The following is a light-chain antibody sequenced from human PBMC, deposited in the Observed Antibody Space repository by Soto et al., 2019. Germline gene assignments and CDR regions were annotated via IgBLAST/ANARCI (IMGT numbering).Light chain of an antibody. Sequence: EIVLTQSPATLSLSPGERATLSCRASQSVSSYLAWYQQKPGQAPRLLMYDISNRATGIPARFSGSGSGTDFTLTISSLEPEDFAVYYCPQRSNWPITFGQGTRLEI. CDR2: DIS. J-gene: IGKJ5*01. CDR1: QSVSSY. CDR3: PQRSNWPIT. V-gene: IGKV3-11*01.